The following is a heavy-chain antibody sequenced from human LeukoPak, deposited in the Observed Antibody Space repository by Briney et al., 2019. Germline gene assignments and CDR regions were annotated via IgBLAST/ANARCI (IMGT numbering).Heavy chain of an antibody. J-gene: IGHJ5*02. V-gene: IGHV5-51*01. CDR2: IYPGDSDT. D-gene: IGHD6-19*01. Sequence: GESLKISCKGSGYTFTRYWIGWVRQMPGKGLEWMAIIYPGDSDTRYSPSFQGQVTISVDKSISTAYMQWSSLKASDTAIYYCVRTSGWYSSWFDPWGQGTLVTVPS. CDR3: VRTSGWYSSWFDP. CDR1: GYTFTRYW.